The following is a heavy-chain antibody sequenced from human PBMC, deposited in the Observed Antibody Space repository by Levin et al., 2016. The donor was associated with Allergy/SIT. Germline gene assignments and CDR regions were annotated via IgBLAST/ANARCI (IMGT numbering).Heavy chain of an antibody. CDR3: TTPYCGGDCYTGSGDAFDI. J-gene: IGHJ3*02. V-gene: IGHV3-73*01. Sequence: VRQMPGKGLEWVGRIRSKANSYATAYAASVKGRFTISRDDSKNTAYLQMNSLKTEDTAVYYCTTPYCGGDCYTGSGDAFDIWGQGTMVTVSS. CDR2: IRSKANSYAT. D-gene: IGHD2-21*02.